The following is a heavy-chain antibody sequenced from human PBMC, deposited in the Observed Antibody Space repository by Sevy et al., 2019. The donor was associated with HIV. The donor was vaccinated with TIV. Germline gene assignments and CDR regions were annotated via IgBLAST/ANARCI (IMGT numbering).Heavy chain of an antibody. CDR1: GFPFSWFW. J-gene: IGHJ6*02. V-gene: IGHV3-7*01. CDR2: LKQDGSEK. CDR3: ARVTGSYGYYYYYGMDV. D-gene: IGHD3-10*01. Sequence: GALELSCGGPGFPFSWFWMGLVRQAPGEGAGGGAKLKQDGSEKYYVDSVKGRFTISRDNAKNSLYLQMNSLRAEDTAVYYCARVTGSYGYYYYYGMDVWGQGTTVTVSS.